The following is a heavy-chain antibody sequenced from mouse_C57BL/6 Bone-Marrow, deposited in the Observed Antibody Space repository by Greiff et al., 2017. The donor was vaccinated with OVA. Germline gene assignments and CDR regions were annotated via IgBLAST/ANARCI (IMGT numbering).Heavy chain of an antibody. J-gene: IGHJ2*01. CDR2: INPYNGGT. CDR1: GYTFTDYY. D-gene: IGHD2-3*01. Sequence: EVKLVESGPVLVKPGASVKMSCTASGYTFTDYYMNWVKQSHGKSLEWIGVINPYNGGTSYNQKFKGKATLTVDKSSSTAYMELNSLTSEDSAVYYCARGDGYYDYCDYWGQGTTLTVSS. CDR3: ARGDGYYDYCDY. V-gene: IGHV1-19*01.